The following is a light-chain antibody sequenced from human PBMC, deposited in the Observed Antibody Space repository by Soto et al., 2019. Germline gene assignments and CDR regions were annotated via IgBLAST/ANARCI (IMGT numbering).Light chain of an antibody. V-gene: IGKV1-6*01. CDR1: QGIRNV. CDR3: LQDYNYPRT. J-gene: IGKJ1*01. Sequence: AIQMTQSPSSLSASVGDRVNITCRTSQGIRNVLGWFQQKPGKAPKLLINAASNLQSGVPSRVSGSGSGTDFTLTISSLQPEDFATYYCLQDYNYPRTFGQGTKVEI. CDR2: AAS.